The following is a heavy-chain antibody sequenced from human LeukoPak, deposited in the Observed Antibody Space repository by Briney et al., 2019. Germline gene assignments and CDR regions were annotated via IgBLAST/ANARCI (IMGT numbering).Heavy chain of an antibody. CDR1: GGSISSGSYY. Sequence: SQTLSLTCTVSGGSISSGSYYWSWIRQPAGKGLEWIGRIYTSGSTNYNPSLKSRVTISVDTSKNQFSLKLSSVTAADTAVYYCARDRYYYDSSGLDYWGQGTLVTVSS. CDR3: ARDRYYYDSSGLDY. V-gene: IGHV4-61*02. D-gene: IGHD3-22*01. CDR2: IYTSGST. J-gene: IGHJ4*02.